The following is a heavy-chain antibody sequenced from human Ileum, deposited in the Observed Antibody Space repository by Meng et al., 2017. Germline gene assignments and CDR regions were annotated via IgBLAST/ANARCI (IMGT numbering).Heavy chain of an antibody. V-gene: IGHV1-69*13. Sequence: SVKVSCKASGGTFSSYAISWVRQAPGQGLEWMGGIIPIFGTANYAQKFQGRVTITADESTSTAYMELSSLRSEDTAVYYCARRGGYSYGYDLSKGYYGMDVWGQVTTVTVSS. J-gene: IGHJ6*02. D-gene: IGHD5-18*01. CDR3: ARRGGYSYGYDLSKGYYGMDV. CDR2: IIPIFGTA. CDR1: GGTFSSYA.